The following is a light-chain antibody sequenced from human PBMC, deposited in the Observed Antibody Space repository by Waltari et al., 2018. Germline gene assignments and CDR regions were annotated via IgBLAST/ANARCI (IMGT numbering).Light chain of an antibody. CDR1: QSVLYNSDNRNF. V-gene: IGKV4-1*01. J-gene: IGKJ1*01. CDR3: HQYYSTLWT. CDR2: WAS. Sequence: DIVLTQSPDSLAVSLGERATINCKSSQSVLYNSDNRNFLAWYQQKPGHPPKLLIYWASTRESGVPDRFSGSGSATDFTLTISSLQAEDVAVYYCHQYYSTLWTFGQGTKVEIK.